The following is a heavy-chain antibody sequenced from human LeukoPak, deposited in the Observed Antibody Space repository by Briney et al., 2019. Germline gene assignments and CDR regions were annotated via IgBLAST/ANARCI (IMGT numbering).Heavy chain of an antibody. D-gene: IGHD6-19*01. CDR2: IYYSGST. CDR3: ARDRSGWYHWFDP. Sequence: SETLSLTCTVSGGSISSYYWSWIRQPPGKGLEWIGYIYYSGSTNYNPSLKSRVTISVDTSKNQFSLKLTSVTAADTAVYYCARDRSGWYHWFDPWGQGTLVTVSS. CDR1: GGSISSYY. J-gene: IGHJ5*02. V-gene: IGHV4-59*01.